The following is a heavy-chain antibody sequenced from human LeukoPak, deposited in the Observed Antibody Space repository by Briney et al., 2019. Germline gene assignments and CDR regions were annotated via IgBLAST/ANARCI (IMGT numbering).Heavy chain of an antibody. CDR2: INPSGGST. V-gene: IGHV1-46*01. CDR1: GYTFTSYY. D-gene: IGHD2-15*01. CDR3: AGGYCSGGSCFEWYYFDY. Sequence: ASVKVSCKVSGYTFTSYYMHWVRQAPGQGLEWMGIINPSGGSTSYAQKFQGRVTMTRDTSTSTVYMELSSLRSEDTAVYYCAGGYCSGGSCFEWYYFDYWGQGTLVTVSS. J-gene: IGHJ4*02.